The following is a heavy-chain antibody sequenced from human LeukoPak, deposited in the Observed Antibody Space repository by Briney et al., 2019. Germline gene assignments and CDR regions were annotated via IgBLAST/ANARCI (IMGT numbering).Heavy chain of an antibody. J-gene: IGHJ5*02. CDR1: GFTFSDYY. CDR2: ISGSDSTI. D-gene: IGHD3-3*01. V-gene: IGHV3-11*01. CDR3: AKEYDLWHEQGNWFDT. Sequence: GGSLRLSCAASGFTFSDYYMSWIRQAPGKGLEWVSYISGSDSTIYYTDSVKGRFTISRDNAKNSLYLQMNSLRAEDTAIYYCAKEYDLWHEQGNWFDTWGQGVLVTVSS.